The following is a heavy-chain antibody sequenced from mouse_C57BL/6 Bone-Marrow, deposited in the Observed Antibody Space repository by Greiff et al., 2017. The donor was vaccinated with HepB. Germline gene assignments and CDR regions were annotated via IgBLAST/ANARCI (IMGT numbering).Heavy chain of an antibody. CDR1: GYTFTSYG. CDR2: IYPRSGNT. D-gene: IGHD1-1*01. J-gene: IGHJ3*01. CDR3: ARPYYYGSSAGFAY. Sequence: VKLMESGAELARPGASVKLSCKASGYTFTSYGISWVKQRTGQGLEWIGEIYPRSGNTYYNEKFKGKATLTADKSSSTAYMELRSLTSEDSAVYFCARPYYYGSSAGFAYWGQGTLVTVSA. V-gene: IGHV1-81*01.